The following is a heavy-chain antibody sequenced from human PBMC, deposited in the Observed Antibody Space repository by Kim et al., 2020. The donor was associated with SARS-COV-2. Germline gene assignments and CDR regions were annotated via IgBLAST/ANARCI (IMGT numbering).Heavy chain of an antibody. V-gene: IGHV1-24*01. J-gene: IGHJ5*02. CDR2: FDPEDGET. Sequence: ASVKVSCKVSGYTLTELSMHWVRQAPGKGLEWMGGFDPEDGETIYAQKFQGRVTMTEDTSTDTAYMELSSLRSEDTAVYYCATVHGAVAGRGSFDPWGQGTLVTVSS. CDR3: ATVHGAVAGRGSFDP. CDR1: GYTLTELS. D-gene: IGHD6-19*01.